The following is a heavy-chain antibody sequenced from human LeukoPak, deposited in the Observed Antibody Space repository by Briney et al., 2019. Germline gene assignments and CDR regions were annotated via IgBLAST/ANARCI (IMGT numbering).Heavy chain of an antibody. Sequence: ASVKVSCKASGYTFTSYGISWVRQAPGQGLEWMGWISAYNANTNYAQKLQGRVTMTTDTSTSTAYMELRSLRSDDTAVYYCARALLDILTGYYPLDYWGQGTLVTVSS. D-gene: IGHD3-9*01. V-gene: IGHV1-18*01. CDR3: ARALLDILTGYYPLDY. CDR1: GYTFTSYG. J-gene: IGHJ4*02. CDR2: ISAYNANT.